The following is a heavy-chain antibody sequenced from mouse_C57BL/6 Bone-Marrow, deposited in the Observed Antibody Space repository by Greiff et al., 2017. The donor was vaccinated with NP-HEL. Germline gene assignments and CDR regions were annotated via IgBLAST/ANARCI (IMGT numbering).Heavy chain of an antibody. Sequence: QVQLQQPGAELVRPGSSVKLSCKASGYTFTSYWMHWVKQRPGQGLEWIGEIDPSDSYTNYNQKFKGKSTLTVDKSSSTAYMQLSSLTAEDSAVYCCARRRYYGSSRYWYFDVWGTGTTVTVSS. CDR1: GYTFTSYW. CDR2: IDPSDSYT. V-gene: IGHV1-69*01. J-gene: IGHJ1*03. CDR3: ARRRYYGSSRYWYFDV. D-gene: IGHD1-1*01.